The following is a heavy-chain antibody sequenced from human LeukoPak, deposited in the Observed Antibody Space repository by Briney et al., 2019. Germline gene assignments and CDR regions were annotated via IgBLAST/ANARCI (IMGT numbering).Heavy chain of an antibody. J-gene: IGHJ4*02. D-gene: IGHD4-17*01. CDR1: GFTFSNYG. CDR2: ISYDGSNK. Sequence: GGSLRLTCAASGFTFSNYGMHWVRQAPGKGLEWVAVISYDGSNKYYADSVKGRFTISRDNSKNTLYLQMNSLRAEDTAVYYCARAEYGDYGWTYYFDYWGQGTLVTVSS. V-gene: IGHV3-30*03. CDR3: ARAEYGDYGWTYYFDY.